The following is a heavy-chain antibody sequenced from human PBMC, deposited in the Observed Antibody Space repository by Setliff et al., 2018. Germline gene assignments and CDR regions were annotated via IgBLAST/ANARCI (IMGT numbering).Heavy chain of an antibody. D-gene: IGHD2-2*01. CDR3: ARGRKDTSMTADYYYMDV. CDR2: ISKNSKYI. V-gene: IGHV3-21*06. CDR1: GFIFSRES. J-gene: IGHJ6*03. Sequence: PGGSLRLSCSGSGFIFSRESMNWVRQAPGKGLEWVSTISKNSKYIFYSDSLKGRFITSRDDSKNSLYLRMDSLRVEDTALYFCARGRKDTSMTADYYYMDVWGRGTTVTV.